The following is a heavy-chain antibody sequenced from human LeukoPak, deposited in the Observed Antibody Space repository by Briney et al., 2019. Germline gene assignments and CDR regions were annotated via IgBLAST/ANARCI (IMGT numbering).Heavy chain of an antibody. J-gene: IGHJ6*03. CDR1: GFTFSSDS. V-gene: IGHV3-21*01. CDR2: ISSSTSYI. CDR3: ARVRNYDHYYMDV. Sequence: PGGSLRLSCAASGFTFSSDSMNWVRQAPGKGLGWVSSISSSTSYIYAGDSVKSRFSISRDNSKKSLYREMTSRRAEHTAVYYCARVRNYDHYYMDVWGKGTTVTVSS.